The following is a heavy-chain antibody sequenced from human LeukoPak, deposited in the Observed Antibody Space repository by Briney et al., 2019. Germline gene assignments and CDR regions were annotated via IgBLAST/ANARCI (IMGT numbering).Heavy chain of an antibody. Sequence: PGGSLRLSCAVSGFTFSSYAMSWVRQAPGKGLEWVSVISGSGRTTYYADSVKGRFTISRDNSESTLYLQMNSLRAEDTAVYYCAKDTNWNYDWFDPWGQGTLVTVSS. CDR3: AKDTNWNYDWFDP. D-gene: IGHD1-7*01. CDR2: ISGSGRTT. V-gene: IGHV3-23*01. CDR1: GFTFSSYA. J-gene: IGHJ5*02.